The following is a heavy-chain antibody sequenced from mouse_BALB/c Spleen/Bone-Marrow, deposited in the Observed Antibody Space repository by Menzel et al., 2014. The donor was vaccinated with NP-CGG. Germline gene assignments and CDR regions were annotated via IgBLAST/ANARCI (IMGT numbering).Heavy chain of an antibody. V-gene: IGHV7-1*02. Sequence: EVQRVESGGGLVQPGDSLRLSCATSGFTFSDLYMEWVRQPPGKRLEWIAASRNKAKYYTTEYSASVKGRFIVSRDTSQSGLYLQMNALRAEDTAIYYCARDVGYGNYFVYWGQGTLVTVSA. CDR1: GFTFSDLY. CDR3: ARDVGYGNYFVY. CDR2: SRNKAKYYTT. J-gene: IGHJ3*01. D-gene: IGHD2-10*02.